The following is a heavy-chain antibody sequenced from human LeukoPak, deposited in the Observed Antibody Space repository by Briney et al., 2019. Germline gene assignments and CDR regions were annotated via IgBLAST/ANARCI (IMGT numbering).Heavy chain of an antibody. CDR1: GGSISSYY. CDR2: IYYSGST. Sequence: TSETLSLTCTVSGGSISSYYWSWIRQPPGKGLEWIGYIYYSGSTNYNPSLKSRVTISVDTSKNQFSLKLSSVTAADTAVYYCARYTTYSSGWYTDYWGQGTLVTVSS. J-gene: IGHJ4*02. CDR3: ARYTTYSSGWYTDY. V-gene: IGHV4-59*08. D-gene: IGHD6-19*01.